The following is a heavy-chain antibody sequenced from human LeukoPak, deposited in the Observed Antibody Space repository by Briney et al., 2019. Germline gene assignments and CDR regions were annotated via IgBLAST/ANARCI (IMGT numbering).Heavy chain of an antibody. CDR1: GFPFSSYA. Sequence: PGGSLRLSCAASGFPFSSYAMTWARQAPGKGLEWVSTISGSGSTTYYADSVRGRFSISRDNSRNLLFLQMNSLRAEDTALYYCAKALSGYIYGPDVWSQGTLVTVSS. D-gene: IGHD5-18*01. J-gene: IGHJ4*02. CDR2: ISGSGSTT. CDR3: AKALSGYIYGPDV. V-gene: IGHV3-23*01.